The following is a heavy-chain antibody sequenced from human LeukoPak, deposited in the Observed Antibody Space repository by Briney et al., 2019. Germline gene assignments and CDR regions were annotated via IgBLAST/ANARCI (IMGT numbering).Heavy chain of an antibody. D-gene: IGHD1-1*01. J-gene: IGHJ2*01. CDR1: GGSISSSSYY. Sequence: SETLSLTCTVSGGSISSSSYYWGWIRQPPGKGLEWIGSIYYSGSTYYNPSLKSRVTISVDTSKNQFSLKLSSVTAADTAVYYCARARDSWTQYFDLWGRSTLVTVSS. V-gene: IGHV4-39*01. CDR3: ARARDSWTQYFDL. CDR2: IYYSGST.